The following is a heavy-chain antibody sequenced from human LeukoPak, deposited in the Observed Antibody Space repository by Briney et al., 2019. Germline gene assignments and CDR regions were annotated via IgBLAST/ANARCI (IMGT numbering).Heavy chain of an antibody. CDR1: GGTFSSYA. CDR3: ARDPPGGGSTGFDP. J-gene: IGHJ5*02. CDR2: IIPIFGTA. D-gene: IGHD3-16*01. Sequence: GSSVKVSCKASGGTFSSYAISWVRQAPGQGLEWMGGIIPIFGTANYAQKSQGRVTITTDESTSTAYMELSSLRSEDTAVYYCARDPPGGGSTGFDPWGQGTLVTVSS. V-gene: IGHV1-69*05.